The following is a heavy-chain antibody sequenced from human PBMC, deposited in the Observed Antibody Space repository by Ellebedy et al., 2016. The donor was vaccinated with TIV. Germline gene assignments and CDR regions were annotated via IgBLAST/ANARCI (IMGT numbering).Heavy chain of an antibody. Sequence: SETLSLTCSVYGGSFSGYYWSWIRQPPGKGLEWIGEIHPSGRTNYNPSLKSRVTISLDTSKNQFSLKLSSVTAADTAVYYCARAGNFAYFDLWGRGTLVTVSS. D-gene: IGHD1-26*01. CDR3: ARAGNFAYFDL. J-gene: IGHJ2*01. V-gene: IGHV4-34*01. CDR2: IHPSGRT. CDR1: GGSFSGYY.